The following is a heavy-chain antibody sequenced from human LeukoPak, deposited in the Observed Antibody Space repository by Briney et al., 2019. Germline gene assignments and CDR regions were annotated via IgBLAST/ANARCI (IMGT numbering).Heavy chain of an antibody. Sequence: SETLSLTCTVSGGSISSSSYYWGWIRQPPGKGLEWIGSIYYSGSTYYNPSLKSRVTISVDTSKNQFSLKLSSVTAADTAVYYCARPGADNWFDPWGQGTLVTVSS. CDR2: IYYSGST. V-gene: IGHV4-39*01. J-gene: IGHJ5*02. CDR3: ARPGADNWFDP. D-gene: IGHD7-27*01. CDR1: GGSISSSSYY.